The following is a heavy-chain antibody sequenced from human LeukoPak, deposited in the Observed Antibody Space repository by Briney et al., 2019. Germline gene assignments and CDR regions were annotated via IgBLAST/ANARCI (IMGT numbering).Heavy chain of an antibody. V-gene: IGHV5-51*01. J-gene: IGHJ3*02. CDR3: AREDTSSSAFDI. CDR1: GYSFTITG. CDR2: IYPGDSDT. Sequence: GESLKISCEASGYSFTITGIGWVRQMPGKGLEWMGIIYPGDSDTRYSPSFQGQVTISADKSISTAYLQWSSLRASDTAIYYCAREDTSSSAFDIWGQGTMVTVSS. D-gene: IGHD6-13*01.